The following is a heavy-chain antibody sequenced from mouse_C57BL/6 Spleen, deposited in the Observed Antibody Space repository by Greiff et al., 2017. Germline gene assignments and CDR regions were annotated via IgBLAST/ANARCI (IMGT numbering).Heavy chain of an antibody. CDR2: INPSNGGT. J-gene: IGHJ4*01. Sequence: QVQLKQPGTELVKPGASVKLSCKASGYTFTSYWMHWVKQKPGQGLEWIGNINPSNGGTNYNEKFKSKATLTLDKSSSTAYMQLSSLTSEDSAVYDCAREGIDSHYAMDYWGQGTSVTVSS. D-gene: IGHD2-12*01. CDR3: AREGIDSHYAMDY. V-gene: IGHV1-53*01. CDR1: GYTFTSYW.